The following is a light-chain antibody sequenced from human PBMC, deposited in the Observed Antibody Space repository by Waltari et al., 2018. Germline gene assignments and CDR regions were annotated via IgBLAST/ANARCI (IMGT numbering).Light chain of an antibody. CDR1: SGHSSNI. V-gene: IGLV4-69*01. Sequence: QLVLTQSPSASASLGASVKLTCTLSSGHSSNIIAWLQQQPRKDPRYLMKVNSDGSHSKGDDIPDRLSGSSSGAERYLTISSLQSEDEADYYCQTGGHGTWVFGGGTKLTVL. CDR2: VNSDGSH. CDR3: QTGGHGTWV. J-gene: IGLJ3*02.